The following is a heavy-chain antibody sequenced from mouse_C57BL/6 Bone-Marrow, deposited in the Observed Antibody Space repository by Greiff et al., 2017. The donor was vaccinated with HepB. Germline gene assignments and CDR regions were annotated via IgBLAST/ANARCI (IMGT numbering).Heavy chain of an antibody. J-gene: IGHJ4*01. CDR2: IFPGSGST. Sequence: QVQLKESGPELVKPGASVKISCKASGYTFTDYYINWVKQRPGQGLEWIGWIFPGSGSTYYNEKFKGKATLTVDKSSSTAYMLLSSLTSEDSAVYFCARSGGLRRRAMDYWGQGTSVTVSS. CDR1: GYTFTDYY. D-gene: IGHD2-4*01. V-gene: IGHV1-75*01. CDR3: ARSGGLRRRAMDY.